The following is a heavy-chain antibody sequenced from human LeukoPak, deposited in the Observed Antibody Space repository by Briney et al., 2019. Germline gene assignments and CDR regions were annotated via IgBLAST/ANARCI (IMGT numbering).Heavy chain of an antibody. CDR1: GGTFSSYA. CDR2: IIPIFGTA. CDR3: ASRYCTSTSCSNNFDY. Sequence: GPPVKVSCKASGGTFSSYAINWVRQAPGQGLEWMGRIIPIFGTANYAQKFQGRVTITADESTSTAYMERSSLRSEDTAVYYCASRYCTSTSCSNNFDYWGQGTLVTVSS. J-gene: IGHJ4*02. V-gene: IGHV1-69*13. D-gene: IGHD2-2*01.